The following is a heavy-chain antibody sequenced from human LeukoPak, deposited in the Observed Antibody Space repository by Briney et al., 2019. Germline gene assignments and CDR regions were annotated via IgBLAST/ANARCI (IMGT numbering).Heavy chain of an antibody. CDR3: AKEGSNGDFDY. D-gene: IGHD1-26*01. Sequence: PGRSLRLSCAASGFTFSSYDMHWVRRAPGKGLEWVTVISYDGSNKYYGDSVKGRFTISRDNSKNTLYLKMNSLRAEDTAVYYCAKEGSNGDFDYWGQGTLVTVSS. CDR1: GFTFSSYD. CDR2: ISYDGSNK. V-gene: IGHV3-30*18. J-gene: IGHJ4*02.